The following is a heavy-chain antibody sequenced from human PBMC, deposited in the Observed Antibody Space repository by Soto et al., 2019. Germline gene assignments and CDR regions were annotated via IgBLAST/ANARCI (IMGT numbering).Heavy chain of an antibody. CDR3: ARDPSGCYGMDV. J-gene: IGHJ6*02. Sequence: QVQLVQAGAEVKKPGASVKVSCKASGYTFTSYAMHWVRQAPGQRLEWMGWINAGNGNTKYSQKFQGRVTITRDTSASTAYMELSSLRSEDTAVYYCARDPSGCYGMDVWGQGTTVTVSS. CDR1: GYTFTSYA. V-gene: IGHV1-3*01. CDR2: INAGNGNT. D-gene: IGHD3-10*01.